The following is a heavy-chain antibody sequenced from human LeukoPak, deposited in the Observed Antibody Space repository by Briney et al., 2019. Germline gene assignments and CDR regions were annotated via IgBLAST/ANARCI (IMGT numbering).Heavy chain of an antibody. Sequence: LRLSCAASGFTFSNYWMHWVRQAPGKGLEWIGSIYYSGSTHYNPSLKSRVTISVDTSKNQFSLKLSSVTAADTAVYYCARQEALSSGPGGTNYWGQGTLVTVSS. CDR3: ARQEALSSGPGGTNY. D-gene: IGHD6-19*01. V-gene: IGHV4-39*01. CDR1: GFTFSNYW. CDR2: IYYSGST. J-gene: IGHJ4*02.